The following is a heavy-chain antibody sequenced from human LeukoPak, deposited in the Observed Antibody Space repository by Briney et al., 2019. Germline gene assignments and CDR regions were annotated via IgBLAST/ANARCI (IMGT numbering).Heavy chain of an antibody. Sequence: RGSLRLSCAASGFTFSNAWMSWVRQAPGKGLEWVGRIKSKTDGGTTDYAAPVKGRFTISRDDSKNTLYLQMNSLKTDHTAVYYCTTRIPLTTVTPYFDYWGQGTLVTVSS. D-gene: IGHD4-17*01. V-gene: IGHV3-15*01. J-gene: IGHJ4*02. CDR2: IKSKTDGGTT. CDR3: TTRIPLTTVTPYFDY. CDR1: GFTFSNAW.